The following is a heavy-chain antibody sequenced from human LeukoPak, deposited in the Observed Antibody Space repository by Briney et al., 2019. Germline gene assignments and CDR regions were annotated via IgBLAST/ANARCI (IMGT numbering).Heavy chain of an antibody. D-gene: IGHD2-8*02. Sequence: SETLSPTCAVYGGSFSVYYWSWIRQPPGKGLEWIGEINHSGSNYYNPSLKSRVTISVDTSKTQFSPKLSSVTAADTAVYYCARRWGSIDYWGQGTLVTVTS. V-gene: IGHV4-34*01. CDR2: INHSGSN. J-gene: IGHJ4*02. CDR1: GGSFSVYY. CDR3: ARRWGSIDY.